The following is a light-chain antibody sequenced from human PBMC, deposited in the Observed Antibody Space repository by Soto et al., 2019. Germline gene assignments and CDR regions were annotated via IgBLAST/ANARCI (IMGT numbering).Light chain of an antibody. Sequence: DIQMTQSPSSLSASVGDSVTITCRASESISSDLNWYQQKPGKAPKLLIYAASGLQSGVPSRFSGGGSGTDSTITISSLQPEDVAAYYCQQTYSTQITFGQGTRLDIK. V-gene: IGKV1-39*01. J-gene: IGKJ5*01. CDR3: QQTYSTQIT. CDR2: AAS. CDR1: ESISSD.